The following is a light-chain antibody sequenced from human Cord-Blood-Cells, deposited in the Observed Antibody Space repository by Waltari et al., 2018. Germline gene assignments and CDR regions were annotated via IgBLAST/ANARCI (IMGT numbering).Light chain of an antibody. Sequence: DIQMTQSPSTLSASVGDRVTITCRASQSISSGLAWYQQKPGKAPKLLIYDASSLESGVPSRFSGSGSGTEFTLTISSLQPDDFATYYCQQYNSYSFTFGPGTKVDIK. CDR3: QQYNSYSFT. V-gene: IGKV1-5*01. CDR1: QSISSG. J-gene: IGKJ3*01. CDR2: DAS.